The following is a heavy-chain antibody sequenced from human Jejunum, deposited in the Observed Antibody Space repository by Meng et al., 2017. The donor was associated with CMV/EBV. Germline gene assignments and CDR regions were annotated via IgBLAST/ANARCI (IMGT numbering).Heavy chain of an antibody. CDR1: GYTFTGYY. CDR3: AKVIATTRPGSPLDP. Sequence: GYTFTGYYLQWVRQAPGQGLELMGWINPNTGGTHYLQKFEGRVTMTRDTTLSTAYMEVTSLRSDDTAVYYCAKVIATTRPGSPLDPWGQGTLVTVSS. CDR2: INPNTGGT. D-gene: IGHD2-21*01. J-gene: IGHJ5*02. V-gene: IGHV1-2*02.